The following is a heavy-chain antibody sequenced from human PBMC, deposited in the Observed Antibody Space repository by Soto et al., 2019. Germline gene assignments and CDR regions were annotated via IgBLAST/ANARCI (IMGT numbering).Heavy chain of an antibody. CDR2: IIPILGTV. V-gene: IGHV1-69*01. CDR1: GGTFSSDA. D-gene: IGHD2-2*01. CDR3: ARGVIEMPYFDY. J-gene: IGHJ4*02. Sequence: QVQLVQSGAEVKKPGSSVKVSCKASGGTFSSDAISWVRQAPGQGLAWMGGIIPILGTVDYAQDFKGRVTITADESTSTTYMELSRLRSEDTAVYYCARGVIEMPYFDYWGQGTLVTVSS.